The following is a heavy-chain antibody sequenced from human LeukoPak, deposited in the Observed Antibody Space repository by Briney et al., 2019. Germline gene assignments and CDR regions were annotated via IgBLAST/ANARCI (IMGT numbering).Heavy chain of an antibody. CDR2: IYYSGST. V-gene: IGHV4-59*08. Sequence: ETLSLTCTVSGGSISSYYWSWIRQPPGKGLEWIGYIYYSGSTNYNPSLKSRVTISVDTSKNQFSLKLSSVTAADTAVYYCARQGQRGYSYGPFDYWGQGTLVTVSS. D-gene: IGHD5-18*01. J-gene: IGHJ4*02. CDR3: ARQGQRGYSYGPFDY. CDR1: GGSISSYY.